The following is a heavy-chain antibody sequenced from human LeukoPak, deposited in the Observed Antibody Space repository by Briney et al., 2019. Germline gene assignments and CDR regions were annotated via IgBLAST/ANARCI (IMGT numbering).Heavy chain of an antibody. Sequence: SETLSLTCTVSGGSISSYYWSWIRQPPGKGLEWIGYIYYSGSTNYNPSLKSRVTISVDTSKNQFSLKLSSVTAADTAVYYCARDIGQQLRWFDPWGQRTLVTVSS. D-gene: IGHD6-13*01. CDR1: GGSISSYY. V-gene: IGHV4-59*01. CDR3: ARDIGQQLRWFDP. J-gene: IGHJ5*02. CDR2: IYYSGST.